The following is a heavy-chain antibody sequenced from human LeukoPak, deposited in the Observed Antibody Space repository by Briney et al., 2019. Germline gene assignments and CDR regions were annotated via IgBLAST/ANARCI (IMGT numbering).Heavy chain of an antibody. Sequence: PGGSLRLSCAASEFTFSNAWMSWVRQAPGKGLEWVGRIRSNTDGGTTDCAAPVKGRFIISRDDSKNTLYLQMNSLKPDDTAVYYCTTGGSYFDYWGQGTLVTVSS. CDR3: TTGGSYFDY. CDR1: EFTFSNAW. D-gene: IGHD1-26*01. J-gene: IGHJ4*02. V-gene: IGHV3-15*01. CDR2: IRSNTDGGTT.